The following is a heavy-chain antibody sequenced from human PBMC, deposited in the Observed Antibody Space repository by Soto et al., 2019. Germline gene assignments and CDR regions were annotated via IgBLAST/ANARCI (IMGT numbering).Heavy chain of an antibody. J-gene: IGHJ4*02. CDR3: AKDQGLCSSTSCYYDDY. CDR2: ISYDGSNK. V-gene: IGHV3-30*18. CDR1: GFTCSSYG. Sequence: PGGSLRLSCAASGFTCSSYGMHWVRQAPGKGLEWVAVISYDGSNKYYADSVKGRFTISRDNSKNTLYLQMNSLRAEDTAVYYCAKDQGLCSSTSCYYDDYWGQGTLVTVSS. D-gene: IGHD2-2*01.